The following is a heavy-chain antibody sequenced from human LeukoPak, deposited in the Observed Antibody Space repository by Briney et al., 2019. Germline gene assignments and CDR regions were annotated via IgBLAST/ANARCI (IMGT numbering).Heavy chain of an antibody. J-gene: IGHJ4*02. CDR2: INTDGSNT. V-gene: IGHV3-74*01. D-gene: IGHD3-22*01. CDR1: GFTFSDYR. Sequence: GGSLRLSCAASGFTFSDYRMHWVRQGPGKGLVWVSRINTDGSNTNYADFVKGRFSISRDNAKNMLYLQMNSVGAEDTAVYHCAREGRTYYDGIAYIYYFDFWGQGTLVTVSS. CDR3: AREGRTYYDGIAYIYYFDF.